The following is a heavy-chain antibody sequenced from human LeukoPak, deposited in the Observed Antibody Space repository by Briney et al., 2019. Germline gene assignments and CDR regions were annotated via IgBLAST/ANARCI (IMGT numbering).Heavy chain of an antibody. CDR3: ARVPLYNFWTARTFFDS. J-gene: IGHJ4*02. CDR2: INHSGST. Sequence: SETLSLTCAVYVGSFSDCYWTWIRQPPGKGLEWIGEINHSGSTTYNPSLKSRVTMSVDTSKNQFSLKLSSVTAADTAVYYCARVPLYNFWTARTFFDSWGQGTLVTVSS. CDR1: VGSFSDCY. D-gene: IGHD3/OR15-3a*01. V-gene: IGHV4-34*01.